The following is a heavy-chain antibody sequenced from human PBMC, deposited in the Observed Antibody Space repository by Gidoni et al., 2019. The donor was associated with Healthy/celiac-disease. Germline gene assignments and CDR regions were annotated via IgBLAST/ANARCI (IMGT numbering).Heavy chain of an antibody. Sequence: QVQLQESGPGLVKPSETLSLTCTVSGGSISSYYWSWIRQPPGKGLGWIGYIYYSGSTNYNPSLKSRVTISVDTSKNQFSLKLSSVTAADTAVYYCARAYRSSTTFGMDVWGQGTTVTVSS. CDR2: IYYSGST. J-gene: IGHJ6*02. V-gene: IGHV4-59*01. CDR3: ARAYRSSTTFGMDV. CDR1: GGSISSYY. D-gene: IGHD6-13*01.